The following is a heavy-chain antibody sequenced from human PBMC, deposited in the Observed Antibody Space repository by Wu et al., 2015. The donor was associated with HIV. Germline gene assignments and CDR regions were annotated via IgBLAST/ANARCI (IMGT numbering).Heavy chain of an antibody. J-gene: IGHJ5*02. D-gene: IGHD2-21*02. Sequence: QVQLVQSGAEVKKPGASVKVSCKASGYTFTSYYMHWVRQAPGQGLEWMGIINPSGGSTSYAQKFQGRVTMTRDTSTSTVYMELSSLRSEDTAVYYCARASGAYCGGDCYSHNWFDPWGQGTLVTVSS. CDR1: GYTFTSYY. V-gene: IGHV1-46*01. CDR2: INPSGGST. CDR3: ARASGAYCGGDCYSHNWFDP.